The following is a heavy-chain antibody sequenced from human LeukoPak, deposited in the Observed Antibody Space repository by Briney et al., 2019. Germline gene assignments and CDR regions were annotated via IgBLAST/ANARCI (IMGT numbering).Heavy chain of an antibody. J-gene: IGHJ4*02. Sequence: SVKVSCKASGGTFSSYAISWVRQAPGQGLEWMGGIIPIFGTANYAQKFQGRVTITADESMSTAYMELSSLRSEDTAVYYCARRPYSIAAAGNDYWGQGTLVTVSS. CDR2: IIPIFGTA. V-gene: IGHV1-69*13. D-gene: IGHD6-13*01. CDR1: GGTFSSYA. CDR3: ARRPYSIAAAGNDY.